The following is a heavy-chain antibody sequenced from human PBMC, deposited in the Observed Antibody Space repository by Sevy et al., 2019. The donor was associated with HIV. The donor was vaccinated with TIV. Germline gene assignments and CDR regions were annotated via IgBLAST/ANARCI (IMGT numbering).Heavy chain of an antibody. V-gene: IGHV3-30-3*01. D-gene: IGHD3-10*01. Sequence: GGSLRLSCAASGFTFSSYAMHWVRQAPGKGLEWVAVISYDGSNKYYADSVKGRFTISRDNSKNTLYLQMTSLRAEYTAVYYWAKGGFTMVRGVFDYWGQGTLVTVSS. CDR1: GFTFSSYA. CDR2: ISYDGSNK. J-gene: IGHJ4*02. CDR3: AKGGFTMVRGVFDY.